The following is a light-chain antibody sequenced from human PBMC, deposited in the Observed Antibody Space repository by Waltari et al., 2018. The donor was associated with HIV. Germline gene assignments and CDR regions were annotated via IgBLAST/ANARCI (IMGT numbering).Light chain of an antibody. V-gene: IGLV2-23*02. Sequence: HSALTQPASVSGSPGQSITLSCSGTWSDIGSYDLVSWYQHFPGKAPKRILYDVNERPSWVSPRYSGSMSGNTASLVISGLQSEDEADYDCCSYAGSGTFVVFGGGTRLTV. J-gene: IGLJ3*02. CDR3: CSYAGSGTFVV. CDR2: DVN. CDR1: WSDIGSYDL.